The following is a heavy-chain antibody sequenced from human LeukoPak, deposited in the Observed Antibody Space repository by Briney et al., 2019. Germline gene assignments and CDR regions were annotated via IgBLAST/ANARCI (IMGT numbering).Heavy chain of an antibody. CDR3: ARAAWEHTDFDY. V-gene: IGHV3-21*01. Sequence: GGSLRLSCAASGFTFSSYSMNWVRQAPGKGLEWVSSISSSSSYIYYADSVKGRFTISRDNAKNSLYLQMNSLRAEDTAVYYCARAAWEHTDFDYRGQVTLVTVSS. CDR1: GFTFSSYS. CDR2: ISSSSSYI. D-gene: IGHD1-26*01. J-gene: IGHJ4*02.